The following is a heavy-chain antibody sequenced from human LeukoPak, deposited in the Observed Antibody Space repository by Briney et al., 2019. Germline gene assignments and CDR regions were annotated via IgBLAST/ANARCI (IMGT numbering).Heavy chain of an antibody. D-gene: IGHD4-17*01. V-gene: IGHV1-8*01. Sequence: ASVKVSCKASGYTFTSYDINWVRQATGQGLEWMGWMNPNSGNTGYAQKFQGRVTMTRNTSISTAYMELSSLRSEDTAVYYCARTSPTYYYMDVWAKGTTDTVSS. CDR3: ARTSPTYYYMDV. CDR2: MNPNSGNT. CDR1: GYTFTSYD. J-gene: IGHJ6*03.